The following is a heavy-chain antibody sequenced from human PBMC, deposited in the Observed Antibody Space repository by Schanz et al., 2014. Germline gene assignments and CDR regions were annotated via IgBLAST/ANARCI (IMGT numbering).Heavy chain of an antibody. Sequence: QVHLLESGGGLVEPGGSLRLSCAASGFSFSDYYMSWIRQAPGKGLEWISFINTGSNYINYADSVKGRFTISRDNTKNSLFLQLNSLRADDTAVYYCARNRGSGGQNWYCDLWGRGTLVTVSS. V-gene: IGHV3-11*03. CDR1: GFSFSDYY. CDR2: INTGSNYI. D-gene: IGHD1-26*01. J-gene: IGHJ2*01. CDR3: ARNRGSGGQNWYCDL.